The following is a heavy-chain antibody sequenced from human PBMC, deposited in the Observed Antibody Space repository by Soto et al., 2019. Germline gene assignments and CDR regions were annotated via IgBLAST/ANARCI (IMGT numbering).Heavy chain of an antibody. J-gene: IGHJ4*02. CDR1: GGTFSSYA. Sequence: SVKVSCKASGGTFSSYAISWVRQAPGQGLEWMGGIIPIFGTANYAQKFQGRVTITADESTSTAYMELSSLRSEDTAVYYCARDRGYGGYYFDYWGQGTLVTVSS. D-gene: IGHD4-17*01. CDR2: IIPIFGTA. V-gene: IGHV1-69*13. CDR3: ARDRGYGGYYFDY.